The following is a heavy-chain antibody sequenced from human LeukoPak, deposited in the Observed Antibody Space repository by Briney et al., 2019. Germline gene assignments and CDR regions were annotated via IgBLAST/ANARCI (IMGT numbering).Heavy chain of an antibody. J-gene: IGHJ4*02. D-gene: IGHD6-19*01. CDR3: ARLSYSSGWSDFDY. CDR2: IYHSGST. Sequence: SETLSLTCTVSGGSISSGGYYWSWIRQPPGKGLEWIGYIYHSGSTYYNPSLKSRVTISVDTSKNQFSLKLSSVTAADTAVYYCARLSYSSGWSDFDYWGQGTLVTVSS. V-gene: IGHV4-30-2*01. CDR1: GGSISSGGYY.